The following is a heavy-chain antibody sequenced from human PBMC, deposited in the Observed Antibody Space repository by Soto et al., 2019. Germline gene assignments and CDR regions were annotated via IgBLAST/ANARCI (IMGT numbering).Heavy chain of an antibody. V-gene: IGHV3-74*01. CDR3: ARGNNGMDV. Sequence: SLRLSCAASGFTFSNYWMHWVRQAPGKGLVWVSRIKSDGSSTNYADSVKDRFTSSRDNAKNTLYLQLNSLRVEDTAVYYCARGNNGMDVWGQGTTVTVSS. J-gene: IGHJ6*02. CDR2: IKSDGSST. CDR1: GFTFSNYW.